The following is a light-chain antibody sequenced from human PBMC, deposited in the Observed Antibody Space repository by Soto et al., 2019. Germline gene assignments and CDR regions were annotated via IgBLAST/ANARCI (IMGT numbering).Light chain of an antibody. V-gene: IGLV1-40*01. CDR2: GNN. Sequence: QPVLTQPPSMSGAPGQRVTISCTGTSANIGAGYDVHWYQQLPGMAPKLLIYGNNKRPSGVPDRFSGSKSGTSASLAITGLQAEDEADYYCQSYDSTLSGLYVLGTGTKLTVL. CDR1: SANIGAGYD. J-gene: IGLJ1*01. CDR3: QSYDSTLSGLYV.